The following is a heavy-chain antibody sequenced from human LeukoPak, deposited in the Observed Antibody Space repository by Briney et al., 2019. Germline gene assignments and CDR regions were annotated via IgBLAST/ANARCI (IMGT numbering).Heavy chain of an antibody. CDR2: ISGSGGST. CDR1: GFTFSSYA. Sequence: TGGSLRLSCAASGFTFSSYAMSWVRQAPGKGLEWVSAISGSGGSTYYADSVKGRFTISRDNSKNTLYLQMNSLRAEDTAVYYCAKGETGKSRAMTDAFDIWGQGTMVTVSS. V-gene: IGHV3-23*01. CDR3: AKGETGKSRAMTDAFDI. J-gene: IGHJ3*02. D-gene: IGHD1-1*01.